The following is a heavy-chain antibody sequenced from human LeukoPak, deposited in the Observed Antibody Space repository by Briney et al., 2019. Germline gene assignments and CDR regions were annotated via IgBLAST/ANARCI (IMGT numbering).Heavy chain of an antibody. V-gene: IGHV1-2*02. CDR3: ARSPGCSTTSCYYYYMDV. J-gene: IGHJ6*03. CDR1: GYTFTGYY. D-gene: IGHD2-2*01. CDR2: INPNSGGT. Sequence: APVKVSCKASGYTFTGYYIHWVRQAPGQGLEWMGWINPNSGGTNYAQKFQGRVTMTRDTSISTAYMELSRLRSDDTAVYYCARSPGCSTTSCYYYYMDVWDKGTTVTISS.